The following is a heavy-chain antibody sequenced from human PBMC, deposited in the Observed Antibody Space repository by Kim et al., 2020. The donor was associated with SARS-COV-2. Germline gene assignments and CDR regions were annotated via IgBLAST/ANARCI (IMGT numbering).Heavy chain of an antibody. V-gene: IGHV1-69*13. CDR2: IIPIFGTA. D-gene: IGHD3-16*02. Sequence: SVKVSCKASGGTFSSYAIRWVRQAPGQGLEWMGGIIPIFGTANYAQKFQGRVTITADESTSTAYMELSSLRSEDTAVYYCARSRAVGDYVWGSYRRYFDYWGQGTLVTVSS. CDR1: GGTFSSYA. J-gene: IGHJ4*02. CDR3: ARSRAVGDYVWGSYRRYFDY.